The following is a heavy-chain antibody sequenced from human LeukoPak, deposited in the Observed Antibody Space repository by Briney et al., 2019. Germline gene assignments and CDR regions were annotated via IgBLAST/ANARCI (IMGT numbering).Heavy chain of an antibody. CDR3: ARGRHYGGNWIDY. J-gene: IGHJ4*02. V-gene: IGHV3-74*01. CDR2: INSDGSTT. Sequence: GGSLRLSCAASGFTFSSYWMHWVRQAPGKGLVWVSRINSDGSTTNYADSVKGRFTISRDNAKNTLYLQMNSLRAEDTAVYYCARGRHYGGNWIDYWGQGTLVTVSS. D-gene: IGHD4-23*01. CDR1: GFTFSSYW.